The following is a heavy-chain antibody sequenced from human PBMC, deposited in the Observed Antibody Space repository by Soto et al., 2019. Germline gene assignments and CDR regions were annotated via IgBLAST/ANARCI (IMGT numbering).Heavy chain of an antibody. Sequence: SETLSLTYTVSGDSLSLYYWSWIRLSPGKGLEWIGYIYSTGSSNQNPSLRDRVAVSADASKNQFYLTLTSTTAADTAVYYCARGERKVNWRPYFDTWGQGIQVTVSS. CDR3: ARGERKVNWRPYFDT. CDR2: IYSTGSS. CDR1: GDSLSLYY. J-gene: IGHJ5*02. V-gene: IGHV4-59*01. D-gene: IGHD1-26*01.